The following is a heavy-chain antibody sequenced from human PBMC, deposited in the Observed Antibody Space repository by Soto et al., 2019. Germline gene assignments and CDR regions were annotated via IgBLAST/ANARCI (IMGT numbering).Heavy chain of an antibody. CDR1: EFTFSNYA. V-gene: IGHV3-74*01. J-gene: IGHJ4*02. CDR2: INSDGSST. D-gene: IGHD3-10*01. CDR3: ARVRSRGPIDY. Sequence: PGGSLRLSCAASEFTFSNYAMSWVRQAPGKGLVWVSRINSDGSSTSYADSVKGRFTISRDNAKNTLYLQMNSLRAEDTAVYYCARVRSRGPIDYWGQGTLVTVSS.